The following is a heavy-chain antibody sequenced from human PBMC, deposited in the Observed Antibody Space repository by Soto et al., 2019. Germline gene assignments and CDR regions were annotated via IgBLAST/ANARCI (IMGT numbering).Heavy chain of an antibody. J-gene: IGHJ4*02. CDR3: ARGAKRGHYFDY. D-gene: IGHD3-16*01. Sequence: QVQLQESDPGLMKPSETLSLTCTVSGGSMSSYYWSWIRQTPGKGLEWIGYIYYSGSTHYNPSLKSRVTISVDTSKNQFSLKLSSVTAADTAVYYCARGAKRGHYFDYWGQGTLVTVSS. CDR2: IYYSGST. V-gene: IGHV4-59*08. CDR1: GGSMSSYY.